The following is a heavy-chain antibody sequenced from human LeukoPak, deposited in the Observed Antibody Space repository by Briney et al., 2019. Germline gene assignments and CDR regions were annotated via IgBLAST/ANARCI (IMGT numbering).Heavy chain of an antibody. V-gene: IGHV4-39*01. CDR2: IYYSGST. Sequence: SETLSLTCAVSGGSVSSSRYYWGWIRQPPGKGLEWIGSIYYSGSTYYHPSLKSRITISVDTPKNQFSLKLSSVTAADTAVYYCARHSSRGGSTGLFVFCGQGTLVTVSS. J-gene: IGHJ1*01. D-gene: IGHD5-12*01. CDR1: GGSVSSSRYY. CDR3: ARHSSRGGSTGLFVF.